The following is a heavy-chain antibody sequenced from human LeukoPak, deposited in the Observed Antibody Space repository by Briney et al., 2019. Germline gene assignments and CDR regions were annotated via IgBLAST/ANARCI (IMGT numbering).Heavy chain of an antibody. Sequence: SGGSLRLSCAASGFTFSDYYMSWIRQAPGKGLEWVSYISSSGSTIYYADSVKGRFTISRDNAKNSLYLQMNSLRAEDTAVYYCARATVVLRFLEWLPDGMDVWGQGTTVTVSS. J-gene: IGHJ6*02. D-gene: IGHD3-3*01. CDR1: GFTFSDYY. CDR2: ISSSGSTI. V-gene: IGHV3-11*01. CDR3: ARATVVLRFLEWLPDGMDV.